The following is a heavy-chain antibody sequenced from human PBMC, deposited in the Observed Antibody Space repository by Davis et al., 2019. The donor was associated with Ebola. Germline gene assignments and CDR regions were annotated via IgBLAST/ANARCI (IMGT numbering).Heavy chain of an antibody. CDR3: ARGGYCSSTSCYGYYYYGMDV. J-gene: IGHJ6*02. V-gene: IGHV4-34*01. Sequence: GSLRLSCAVYGGSFSGYYWSWIRQPPGKGLEWIGEINHSGSTNYNPSLKSRVTISVDTSKNQFSLKLSSVTAADTAVYYCARGGYCSSTSCYGYYYYGMDVWGQGTTVTVSS. CDR1: GGSFSGYY. CDR2: INHSGST. D-gene: IGHD2-2*01.